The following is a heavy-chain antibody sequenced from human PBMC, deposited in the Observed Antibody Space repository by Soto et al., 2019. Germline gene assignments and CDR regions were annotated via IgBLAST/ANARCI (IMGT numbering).Heavy chain of an antibody. Sequence: QLQLQESGPRLVKPSETLSLTCTVSGGSISSGSYYWGWIRQPPGKGLEWIGSIYYSGSTYYNPSLKSRVTIAVATSKNQFSLKLSSVTAADTAVYYCARQIHCSGGYCYNLYFDLWGRGTLVTVSS. CDR2: IYYSGST. CDR1: GGSISSGSYY. J-gene: IGHJ2*01. CDR3: ARQIHCSGGYCYNLYFDL. V-gene: IGHV4-39*01. D-gene: IGHD2-15*01.